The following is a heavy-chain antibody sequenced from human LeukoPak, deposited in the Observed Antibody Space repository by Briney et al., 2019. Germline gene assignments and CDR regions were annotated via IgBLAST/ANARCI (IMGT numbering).Heavy chain of an antibody. Sequence: GGSLRLSCAASGFTFSSYAMSWVRQAPGKGLEWVSAISGSGGSTYYADSVKGRFTISRDNSKNTLYLQMNSLRAEDTAVYYCAREVYDYVWGSYRGEFDYWGQGTLVTVSS. J-gene: IGHJ4*02. CDR2: ISGSGGST. D-gene: IGHD3-16*02. V-gene: IGHV3-23*01. CDR3: AREVYDYVWGSYRGEFDY. CDR1: GFTFSSYA.